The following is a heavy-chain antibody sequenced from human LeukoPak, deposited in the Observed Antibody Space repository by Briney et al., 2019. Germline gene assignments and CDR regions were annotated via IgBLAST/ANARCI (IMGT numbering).Heavy chain of an antibody. CDR1: GFTFSSYE. D-gene: IGHD3-10*01. V-gene: IGHV3-48*03. CDR3: ARDYYGSGMVDY. Sequence: PGGSLRLSCAASGFTFSSYEMNWVRQAPGKGLEWVSYISYSGTPIYYADSVRGRFTVSRDNAKNSLYLQMNSLRAEDTAVYYCARDYYGSGMVDYWGQGALVTVSS. CDR2: ISYSGTPI. J-gene: IGHJ4*02.